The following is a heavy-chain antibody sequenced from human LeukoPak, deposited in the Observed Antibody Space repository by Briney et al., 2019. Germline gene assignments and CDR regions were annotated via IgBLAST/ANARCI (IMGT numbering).Heavy chain of an antibody. V-gene: IGHV3-74*01. Sequence: GGSLRLSCAASGFTFSSYWMHWVRRAPGKGLVWVSRINSDGSGTSYADSVQGRFTISRDNAKNTLYLQMNSLRAEDTAVYYCARGGSPPEALGDTFDIWGERSIATVSS. CDR3: ARGGSPPEALGDTFDI. J-gene: IGHJ3*02. CDR2: INSDGSGT. D-gene: IGHD1-26*01. CDR1: GFTFSSYW.